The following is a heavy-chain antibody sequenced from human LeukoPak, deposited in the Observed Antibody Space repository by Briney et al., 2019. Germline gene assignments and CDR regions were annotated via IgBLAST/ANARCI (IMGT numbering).Heavy chain of an antibody. CDR3: ARVMVRGPQGPYYYYYMDV. Sequence: SETLSLTCTVSGGSISSSSYYWGWIRQPPGKGLEWIGSIYYSGSTYYNPSLKSRVTISVDTSKNQFSLKLSSVTAADTAVYYCARVMVRGPQGPYYYYYMDVWGKGTTVTISS. CDR1: GGSISSSSYY. CDR2: IYYSGST. D-gene: IGHD3-10*01. J-gene: IGHJ6*03. V-gene: IGHV4-39*07.